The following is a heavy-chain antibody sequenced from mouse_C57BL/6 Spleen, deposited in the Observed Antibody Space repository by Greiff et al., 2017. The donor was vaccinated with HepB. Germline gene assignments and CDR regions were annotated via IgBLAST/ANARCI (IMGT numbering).Heavy chain of an antibody. CDR3: ARKGGRRAFAY. J-gene: IGHJ3*01. CDR1: GYTFTDYY. Sequence: EVQLQQSGPELVKPGASVKISCKASGYTFTDYYMNWVKQSHGKSLEWIGDINPNNGGTSYNQKFKGKATLTVDKSSSTAYMELRSLTSEDSAVYYCARKGGRRAFAYWGQGTLVTVSA. CDR2: INPNNGGT. D-gene: IGHD1-1*02. V-gene: IGHV1-26*01.